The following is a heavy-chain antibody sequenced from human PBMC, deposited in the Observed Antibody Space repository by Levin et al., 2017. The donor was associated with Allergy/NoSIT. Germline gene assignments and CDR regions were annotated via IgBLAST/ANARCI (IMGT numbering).Heavy chain of an antibody. CDR2: ISSSGSTI. Sequence: LSLTCAASGFNFSDYYMSWIRQAPGKGLEWVSYISSSGSTIYYADSVKGRFTISRDNAKNSLYLQMNSLRAEDTAVYYCAREIVVATIMGAYYYYGMDVWGQGTTVTVSS. CDR3: AREIVVATIMGAYYYYGMDV. D-gene: IGHD5-12*01. CDR1: GFNFSDYY. V-gene: IGHV3-11*01. J-gene: IGHJ6*02.